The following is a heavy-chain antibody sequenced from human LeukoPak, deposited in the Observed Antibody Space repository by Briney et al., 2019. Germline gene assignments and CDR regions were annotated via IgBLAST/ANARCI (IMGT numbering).Heavy chain of an antibody. CDR3: ASSWPATYYFDY. Sequence: GGSLRLPCAASGFTFSSYAMHWVRQAPGKGLEWVAVISYDGSNKYYVDSVKGRFTISRDNSKNTLYLQMNSLRAEDAAVYYCASSWPATYYFDYWGQGTLVTVSS. CDR2: ISYDGSNK. V-gene: IGHV3-30*04. CDR1: GFTFSSYA. D-gene: IGHD2-15*01. J-gene: IGHJ4*02.